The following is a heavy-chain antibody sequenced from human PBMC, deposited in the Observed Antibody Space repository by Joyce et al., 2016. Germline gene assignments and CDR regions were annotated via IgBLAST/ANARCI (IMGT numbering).Heavy chain of an antibody. V-gene: IGHV3-21*02. J-gene: IGHJ6*02. CDR2: ISSDRTYI. CDR1: GFTFSTSS. CDR3: ARGGIVYDYSMDL. Sequence: EVQLVESGGGLVKPGGSLRISCAASGFTFSTSSMCWFRRAPVQGLGWVSAISSDRTYIFYADSVKGRFTVSRDNAKNSLYLQMNSLRAEDTAVFFCARGGIVYDYSMDLWGQGTTVTVSS. D-gene: IGHD3-22*01.